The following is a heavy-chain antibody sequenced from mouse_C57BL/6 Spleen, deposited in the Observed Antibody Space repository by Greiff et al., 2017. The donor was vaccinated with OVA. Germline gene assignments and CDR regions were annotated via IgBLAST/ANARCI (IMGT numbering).Heavy chain of an antibody. V-gene: IGHV1-61*01. CDR2: IYPSDSET. Sequence: QVQLQQPGAELVRPGSSVKLSCKASGYTFTSYWMDWVKQRPGQGLEWIGNIYPSDSETHYNQKFKDKATLTVDKSSSTAYMQLSSLTSEDSAVYYCARRHLVRSVYAMDYWGQGTSVTVSS. J-gene: IGHJ4*01. CDR1: GYTFTSYW. D-gene: IGHD1-1*01. CDR3: ARRHLVRSVYAMDY.